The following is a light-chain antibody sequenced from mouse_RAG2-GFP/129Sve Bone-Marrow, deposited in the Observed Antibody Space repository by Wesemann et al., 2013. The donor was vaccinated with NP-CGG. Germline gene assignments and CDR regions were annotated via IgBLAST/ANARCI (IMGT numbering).Light chain of an antibody. CDR2: WAS. CDR1: QDVGTA. V-gene: IGKV6-23*01. CDR3: QQYLSSWT. J-gene: IGKJ1*01. Sequence: DIVMTQSHKFMSTSVGDRVSITCKASQDVGTAVAWYQQKPGQSPKLLIYWASTRHTGVPDRFTGSGSGTDFTLTISNVQSEDLADYFCQQYLSSWTFGGGTKLEIK.